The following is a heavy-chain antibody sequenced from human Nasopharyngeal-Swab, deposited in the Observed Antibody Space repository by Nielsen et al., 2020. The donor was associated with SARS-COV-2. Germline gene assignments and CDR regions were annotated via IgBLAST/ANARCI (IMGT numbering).Heavy chain of an antibody. V-gene: IGHV1-18*01. CDR1: GYTSTSFR. Sequence: ASVKVSCKASGYTSTSFRISWVRQAPGHGLEWMGWISTYNGNTNYAQKLQGRVTMTTDTSTSTAYMELRSLTSDDTAIYYCARDRDVRGIRRGDDWGQGTLVTVSS. J-gene: IGHJ4*02. CDR2: ISTYNGNT. D-gene: IGHD3-10*01. CDR3: ARDRDVRGIRRGDD.